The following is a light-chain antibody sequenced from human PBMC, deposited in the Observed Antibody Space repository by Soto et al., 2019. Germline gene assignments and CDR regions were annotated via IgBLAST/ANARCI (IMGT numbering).Light chain of an antibody. Sequence: QSVLTQPPSVSAAPGQKVTFSCSGSSSNIGKNYVSWYQQVPGTAPKLLIYEDNKRRSGIPDRFSGSKSGTSATLGITGLQTGDEADHYCGTWDSSLSVFVFGTGTKVTVL. V-gene: IGLV1-51*02. CDR2: EDN. CDR1: SSNIGKNY. J-gene: IGLJ1*01. CDR3: GTWDSSLSVFV.